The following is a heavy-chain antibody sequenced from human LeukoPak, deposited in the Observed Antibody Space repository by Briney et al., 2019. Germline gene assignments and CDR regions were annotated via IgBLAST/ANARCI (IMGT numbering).Heavy chain of an antibody. CDR1: GGSVSNYY. V-gene: IGHV4-59*08. J-gene: IGHJ5*02. CDR2: IYYSGST. D-gene: IGHD3-3*02. CDR3: ARTSIFGVVRFDP. Sequence: SETLSLTCTVSGGSVSNYYWSWIRQPPGKGLEWIGYIYYSGSTNYNPSLKSRLTISVDTSKNHFSLKLTSATAADTAVYYCARTSIFGVVRFDPWGQSTLVTVSS.